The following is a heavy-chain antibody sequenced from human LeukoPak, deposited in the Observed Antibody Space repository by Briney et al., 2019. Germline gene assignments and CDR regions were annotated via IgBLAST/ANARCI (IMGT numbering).Heavy chain of an antibody. CDR1: GYTFTSYG. V-gene: IGHV1-18*01. D-gene: IGHD1-26*01. CDR2: ISAYNGNT. J-gene: IGHJ6*02. CDR3: ARGSGRHYYYYGMDV. Sequence: ASVKVSCKASGYTFTSYGISWVRQAPGQGLEWMGWISAYNGNTNYAQKLQGRITMTTDTSTSTAYMELRSLRSDDTAVYYCARGSGRHYYYYGMDVWGQGTTVTVSS.